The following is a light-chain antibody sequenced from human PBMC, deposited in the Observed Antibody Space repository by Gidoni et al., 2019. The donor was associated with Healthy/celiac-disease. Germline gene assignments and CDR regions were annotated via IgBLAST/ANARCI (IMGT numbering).Light chain of an antibody. CDR3: CSYAGSSTPHVV. J-gene: IGLJ2*01. V-gene: IGLV2-23*01. Sequence: QSALTQPASVAGSPGRAIAISCTGTSSDVGSYNLVSWYQQHPGQAPKLMIYEGSKRPSGVSNRFSGSKSGNTASLTISGLQAEDEADYYCCSYAGSSTPHVVFGGWTKLTVL. CDR2: EGS. CDR1: SSDVGSYNL.